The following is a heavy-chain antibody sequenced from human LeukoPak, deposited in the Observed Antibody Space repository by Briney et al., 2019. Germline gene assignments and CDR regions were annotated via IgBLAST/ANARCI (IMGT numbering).Heavy chain of an antibody. CDR2: ISGSGGST. J-gene: IGHJ3*02. V-gene: IGHV3-23*01. Sequence: VGSLRLSCAASGFTFSSYAMSWVRQAPGKGLEWVSAISGSGGSTYYADSVKGRFTISRDKSMNTVYLQMNSLRGEDTAVYYCAKDRGYSGYSDAFDIWGKGTMVTVSS. CDR1: GFTFSSYA. D-gene: IGHD5-12*01. CDR3: AKDRGYSGYSDAFDI.